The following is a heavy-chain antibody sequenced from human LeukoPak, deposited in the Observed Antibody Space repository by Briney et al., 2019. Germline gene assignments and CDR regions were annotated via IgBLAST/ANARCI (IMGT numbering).Heavy chain of an antibody. CDR1: GFTFSNYW. Sequence: GGSLRLSCSASGFTFSNYWMHWVRQAPGKGLVWVSRIHSDGSSTIYADSVKGRFTISRDDAKNTVYLQMNSLRVEDTAVYYCARDEAVGVPRKAFDIWGQGTVVTVSS. J-gene: IGHJ3*02. D-gene: IGHD1-26*01. CDR3: ARDEAVGVPRKAFDI. V-gene: IGHV3-74*01. CDR2: IHSDGSST.